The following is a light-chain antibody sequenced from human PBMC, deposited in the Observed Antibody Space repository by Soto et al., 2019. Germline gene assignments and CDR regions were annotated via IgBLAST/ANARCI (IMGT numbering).Light chain of an antibody. CDR2: GTS. CDR3: QQYGSSLYT. J-gene: IGKJ2*01. V-gene: IGKV3-20*01. Sequence: ENVLTQSPDTLSLSPGERATLSCRASQSVDSNYLAWYQQKPGQAPRLLVYGTSSRATGIPDRFSGSGSGTDFTLTINRLEPEDFAVYYCQQYGSSLYTFGQGTKLEIK. CDR1: QSVDSNY.